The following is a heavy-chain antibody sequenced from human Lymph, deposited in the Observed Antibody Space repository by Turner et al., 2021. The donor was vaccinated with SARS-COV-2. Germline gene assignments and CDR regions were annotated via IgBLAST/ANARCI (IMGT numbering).Heavy chain of an antibody. CDR2: IITILAIA. CDR3: ARDSPYCSSTSCYDP. D-gene: IGHD2-2*01. CDR1: GGTFSSYA. V-gene: IGHV1-69*10. Sequence: QVQLVQSGAEVKNPGCSVKVSCKASGGTFSSYAITWVRQAPGQGLEWMGGIITILAIANYAQKFKGRVTITADKSTRTAYMELSSMRSEDTAVYYCARDSPYCSSTSCYDPWGQGTLVTVSS. J-gene: IGHJ5*02.